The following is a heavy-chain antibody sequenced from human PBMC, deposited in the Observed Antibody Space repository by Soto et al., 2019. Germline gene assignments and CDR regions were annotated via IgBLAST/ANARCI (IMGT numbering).Heavy chain of an antibody. Sequence: SETLSLTCTVSGGSISSSSSYWVCIRQPPGKGLEWIGTIYSGSTYYNPSLKSRVTISVDTSKNQFSLKLSSVAAADTAIYFCATTRGIAVGGSFDYWGQGTLVTVSS. CDR2: IYSGST. CDR3: ATTRGIAVGGSFDY. V-gene: IGHV4-39*01. D-gene: IGHD6-13*01. J-gene: IGHJ4*02. CDR1: GGSISSSSSY.